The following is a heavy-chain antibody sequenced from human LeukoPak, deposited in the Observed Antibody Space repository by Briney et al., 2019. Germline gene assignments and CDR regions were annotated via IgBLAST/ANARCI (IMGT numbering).Heavy chain of an antibody. CDR2: INHSGST. CDR1: GESFSGYY. V-gene: IGHV4-34*01. J-gene: IGHJ4*02. CDR3: ARGVARTYYSDTSGYAAADY. D-gene: IGHD3-22*01. Sequence: SETLSLTCAIYGESFSGYYWSWIRQPPGKGLEWIGEINHSGSTNYNPSLKSRVTISVDTSKNQFSLKLSSVTAADTAVYYCARGVARTYYSDTSGYAAADYWGQGTLVTVSS.